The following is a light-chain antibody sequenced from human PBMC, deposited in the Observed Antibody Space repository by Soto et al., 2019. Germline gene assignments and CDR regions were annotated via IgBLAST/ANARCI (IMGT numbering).Light chain of an antibody. J-gene: IGKJ1*01. Sequence: DIQMPQSPSTLSASVGDSVPITCRATQSISTSLAWYQQNPGKAPNLLISGASSLESGVPSRFSGSGSGTEFTLTISSLQPDDFSTFYCQQYNNYPWTFGQGTKVDIK. V-gene: IGKV1-5*01. CDR3: QQYNNYPWT. CDR1: QSISTS. CDR2: GAS.